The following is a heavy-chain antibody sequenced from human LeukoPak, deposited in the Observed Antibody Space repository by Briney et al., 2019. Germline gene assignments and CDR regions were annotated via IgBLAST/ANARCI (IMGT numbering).Heavy chain of an antibody. CDR3: ARESGGGFANYFDY. D-gene: IGHD1-26*01. CDR2: ISYDGSNK. V-gene: IGHV3-30-3*01. J-gene: IGHJ4*02. Sequence: GGSRRLSGAASGFTFGSYAMNWVRQAPGKGLGGVAVISYDGSNKYYADSVKGRFTISRDNSKNTLYLQMNSLRAEDTAAYYCARESGGGFANYFDYWGQGTLVTVSS. CDR1: GFTFGSYA.